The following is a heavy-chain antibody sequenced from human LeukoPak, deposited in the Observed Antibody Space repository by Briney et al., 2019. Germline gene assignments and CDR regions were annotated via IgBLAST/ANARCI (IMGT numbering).Heavy chain of an antibody. J-gene: IGHJ4*02. D-gene: IGHD2-2*01. CDR3: ARGQQLLGEGVDY. Sequence: GGSLRLSCAASGFTVSSNYMSWVRQAPGKGLEWVSVIYSGGSTYYADSVKGRFTISRDNSKNTLYLQMNSLRAEDTAVYYCARGQQLLGEGVDYWGQGTLVTVSS. V-gene: IGHV3-66*01. CDR1: GFTVSSNY. CDR2: IYSGGST.